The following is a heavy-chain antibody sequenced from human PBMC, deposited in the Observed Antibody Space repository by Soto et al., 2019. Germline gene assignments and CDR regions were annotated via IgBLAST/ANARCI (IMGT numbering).Heavy chain of an antibody. CDR1: GFTFTSSA. Sequence: EASVKVSCKASGFTFTSSAVQWVRQARGQRLEWIGWIVVGSGNTNYAQKFQERVTITRDMSTSTAYMELSSLRSEDTAVYYCAATRGYSYGHADYWGQGTLVTVSS. CDR2: IVVGSGNT. CDR3: AATRGYSYGHADY. J-gene: IGHJ4*02. V-gene: IGHV1-58*01. D-gene: IGHD5-18*01.